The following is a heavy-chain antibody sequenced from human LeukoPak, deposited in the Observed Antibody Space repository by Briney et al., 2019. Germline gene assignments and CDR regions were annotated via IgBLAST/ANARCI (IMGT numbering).Heavy chain of an antibody. D-gene: IGHD4-17*01. V-gene: IGHV5-51*01. CDR1: GYSFTSYW. CDR3: AGSYGDYDNWFDP. CDR2: IYPGDSDT. J-gene: IGHJ5*02. Sequence: GESLKISCKGSGYSFTSYWLGWVRQMPGKDLEWMGIIYPGDSDTRYSPSFQGQVTISADKSISTAYLQWSSLKASDTAMYYCAGSYGDYDNWFDPWGQGTLVTVSS.